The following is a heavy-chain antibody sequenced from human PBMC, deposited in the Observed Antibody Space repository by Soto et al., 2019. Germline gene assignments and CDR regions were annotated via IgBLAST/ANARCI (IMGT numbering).Heavy chain of an antibody. CDR1: GGTFSSYT. V-gene: IGHV1-69*02. CDR3: ASLMSSGYYDGMAV. CDR2: IIPILGIA. D-gene: IGHD3-10*01. Sequence: QVQLVQSGAEVKKPGSSVKVSCKASGGTFSSYTISWVRQAPGQGLEWMGRIIPILGIANYAQKFQGRVTITADKSTSPAYMELSSVRSEDTAVYYWASLMSSGYYDGMAVWGQGATVTVSS. J-gene: IGHJ6*02.